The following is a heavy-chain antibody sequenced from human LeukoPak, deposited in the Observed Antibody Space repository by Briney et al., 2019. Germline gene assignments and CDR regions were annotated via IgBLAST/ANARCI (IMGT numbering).Heavy chain of an antibody. V-gene: IGHV3-21*01. CDR2: VSSSSTYI. J-gene: IGHJ4*02. Sequence: GGSLRLSCTASGFIFTDYNMNWIRQTPGEGLEWVASVSSSSTYIHYAESVKGRFIISRDNAKNSLFLQMTSLRADDTGVYYCTRDRGLDCWGQGTRVTVAS. CDR3: TRDRGLDC. CDR1: GFIFTDYN. D-gene: IGHD3-10*01.